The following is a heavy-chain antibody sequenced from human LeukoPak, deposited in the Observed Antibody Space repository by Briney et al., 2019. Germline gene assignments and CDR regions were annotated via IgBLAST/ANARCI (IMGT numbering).Heavy chain of an antibody. Sequence: PSETLSLTCTVSGGSISSYYWSWIRQPPGKGLEWIGYIYYSGSTNYNPSLKSRVTISVDTSKNQFSLKLSSVTAADTAVYYCARLPSRSRGFDIWGQGTMVTVSS. V-gene: IGHV4-59*01. CDR2: IYYSGST. J-gene: IGHJ3*02. D-gene: IGHD5-18*01. CDR1: GGSISSYY. CDR3: ARLPSRSRGFDI.